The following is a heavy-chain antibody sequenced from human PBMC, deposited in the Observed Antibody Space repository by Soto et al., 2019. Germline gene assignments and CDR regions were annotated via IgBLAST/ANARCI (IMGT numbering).Heavy chain of an antibody. CDR1: GFTFSSYW. CDR2: IKQDGSEK. D-gene: IGHD3-3*01. V-gene: IGHV3-7*01. Sequence: WGSLRLSCAASGFTFSSYWMSWVRQAPGKGLEWVANIKQDGSEKYYVDSVKGRFTISRDNAKNSLYLQMNSLRAEDTAVYYCARVDRIFGVVIEGYYYGMDVWGQGTTVTVSS. J-gene: IGHJ6*02. CDR3: ARVDRIFGVVIEGYYYGMDV.